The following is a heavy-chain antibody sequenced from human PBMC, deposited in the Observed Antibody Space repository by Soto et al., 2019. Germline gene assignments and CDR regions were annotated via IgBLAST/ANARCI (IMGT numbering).Heavy chain of an antibody. CDR2: IGAARDP. CDR1: GFTFSNFD. D-gene: IGHD2-2*02. V-gene: IGHV3-13*05. Sequence: GSLRLSCATSGFTFSNFDMHWVRQVPGKGLEWVSAIGAARDPYYLGSVKGRFTISRENAKNSVYLQMNDLRAGDSAVYYCARAYTGRLPRRADYYYAMDVWGQGTTVTVSS. CDR3: ARAYTGRLPRRADYYYAMDV. J-gene: IGHJ6*02.